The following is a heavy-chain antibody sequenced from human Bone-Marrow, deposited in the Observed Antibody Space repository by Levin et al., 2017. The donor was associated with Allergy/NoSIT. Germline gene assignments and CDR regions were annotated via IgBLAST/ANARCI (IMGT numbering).Heavy chain of an antibody. V-gene: IGHV3-23*01. CDR2: ISGSGGSI. D-gene: IGHD1-7*01. J-gene: IGHJ4*02. CDR3: AKENYDIRFDY. Sequence: GESLKISCAASGFTFSSYGMTWVRQAPGKGLEWVSGISGSGGSIYYADSVKGRFTISRDNSKNTLYLQMNSLRAEDTALYYCAKENYDIRFDYWGQGTLVTVSS. CDR1: GFTFSSYG.